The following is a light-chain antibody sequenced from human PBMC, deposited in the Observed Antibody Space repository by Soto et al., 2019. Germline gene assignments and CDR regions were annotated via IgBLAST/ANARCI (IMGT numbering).Light chain of an antibody. J-gene: IGLJ7*01. V-gene: IGLV7-43*01. Sequence: QAVVTQEPSLTVSPGGTVTLTCASHTGAVTSDYYANWFQQKPGQAPRALIHSTTNRHSSTPARFSGSLLGGKAALTLTGVQPEDEAEYYCLVFSGGAWVFGGGTQLTVL. CDR2: STT. CDR3: LVFSGGAWV. CDR1: TGAVTSDYY.